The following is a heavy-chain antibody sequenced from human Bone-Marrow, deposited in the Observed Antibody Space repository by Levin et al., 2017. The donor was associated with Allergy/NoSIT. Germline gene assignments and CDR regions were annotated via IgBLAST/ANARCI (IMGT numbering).Heavy chain of an antibody. V-gene: IGHV4-59*08. Sequence: SETLSLTCTVSGASISSFYWSWIRQPPGKGLEWIGYVYYTGNTNQNPSLKSRVSMSVDTSKNQLSLNLSSVTAADTAVYFCAKHRGGWQQSPIDFWGQGSLVTVSS. CDR1: GASISSFY. J-gene: IGHJ4*02. CDR2: VYYTGNT. CDR3: AKHRGGWQQSPIDF. D-gene: IGHD5-24*01.